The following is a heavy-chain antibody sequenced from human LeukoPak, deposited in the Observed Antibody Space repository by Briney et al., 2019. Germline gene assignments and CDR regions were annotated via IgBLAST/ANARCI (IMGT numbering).Heavy chain of an antibody. D-gene: IGHD2-2*01. Sequence: PSETLSLTCTVSGGSISSSSNYSWGWIRQPPGKGLEWIGSIYYSGNTYYNPSLKSRVTISVDTSKNQFSLKLSSVTAADTAVYYCARRDAPPGYYYYMDVWGIGTTVTVSS. J-gene: IGHJ6*03. CDR3: ARRDAPPGYYYYMDV. V-gene: IGHV4-39*07. CDR2: IYYSGNT. CDR1: GGSISSSSNYS.